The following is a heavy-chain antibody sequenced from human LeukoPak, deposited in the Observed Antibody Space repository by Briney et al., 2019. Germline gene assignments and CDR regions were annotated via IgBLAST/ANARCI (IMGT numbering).Heavy chain of an antibody. CDR3: TRDLMDYDVSTGLHHYYMDV. CDR1: GFTFSSYW. Sequence: GGSLRLYCVASGFTFSSYWMHWVRRDPRKGLVWVSRINGDGRNINYADSVRGRFTISRDNAKNTLFLQMNTLRVEDTAVYYCTRDLMDYDVSTGLHHYYMDVWGQGTTVTVSS. CDR2: INGDGRNI. V-gene: IGHV3-74*01. J-gene: IGHJ6*02. D-gene: IGHD3-9*01.